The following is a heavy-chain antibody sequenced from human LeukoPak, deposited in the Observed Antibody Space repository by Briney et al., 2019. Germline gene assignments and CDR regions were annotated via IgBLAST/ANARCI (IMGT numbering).Heavy chain of an antibody. V-gene: IGHV3-33*06. CDR1: GFTFSSYG. CDR2: IWYDGSNK. Sequence: GRSLRLSCAASGFTFSSYGMHWVRQAPGKGLEWVAVIWYDGSNKYYADSVKGRFTISRDNSENTLYLQMNSLRAEDTAVYYCAKGASGSYYETYYYYMDVWGKGTTVTVSS. J-gene: IGHJ6*03. D-gene: IGHD1-26*01. CDR3: AKGASGSYYETYYYYMDV.